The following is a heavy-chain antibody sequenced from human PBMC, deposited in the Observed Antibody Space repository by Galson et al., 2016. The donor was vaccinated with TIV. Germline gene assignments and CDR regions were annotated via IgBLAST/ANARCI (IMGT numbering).Heavy chain of an antibody. J-gene: IGHJ6*02. D-gene: IGHD3-22*01. V-gene: IGHV3-33*08. Sequence: SLRLSCAASGFSFSDYFMTWIRQPPGKGLEWVAVIWYDGSNKYYADSVKGRFTISRDNSKNTLDLQMNSLRAEDTAVYYCAKVPSSGFSYYYGIDVWGQGTTVTVS. CDR2: IWYDGSNK. CDR3: AKVPSSGFSYYYGIDV. CDR1: GFSFSDYF.